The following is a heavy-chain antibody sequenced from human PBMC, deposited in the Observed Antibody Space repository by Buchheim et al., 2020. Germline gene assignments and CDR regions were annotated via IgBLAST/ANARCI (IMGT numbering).Heavy chain of an antibody. CDR2: IKEDGSAV. CDR3: ARDESESNRNYRFDY. CDR1: GFTFRNYL. Sequence: EVQLVESGGDLVQPGGSLRLSCAASGFTFRNYLMSWVRQVPGKGLEWVANIKEDGSAVYNVDLVKGRFTISRDNAKNSLYLQLNSLRVDDSAVYYCARDESESNRNYRFDYWGQGTL. D-gene: IGHD4-11*01. J-gene: IGHJ4*02. V-gene: IGHV3-7*01.